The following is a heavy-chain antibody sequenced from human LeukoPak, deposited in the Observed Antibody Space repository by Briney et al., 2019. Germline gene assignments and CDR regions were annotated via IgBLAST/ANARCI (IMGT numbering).Heavy chain of an antibody. CDR1: GYTFTSYD. CDR3: ATSPSSPWFYYYHYGMDV. Sequence: ASVKVSCKASGYTFTSYDINWVRQATGQGLEWMGWMNPNSGNTGYAQKFQGRVTMTRNTSISTAYMELSSLRSEDTAVYYCATSPSSPWFYYYHYGMDVWGQGTTVTVSS. D-gene: IGHD6-13*01. J-gene: IGHJ6*02. CDR2: MNPNSGNT. V-gene: IGHV1-8*01.